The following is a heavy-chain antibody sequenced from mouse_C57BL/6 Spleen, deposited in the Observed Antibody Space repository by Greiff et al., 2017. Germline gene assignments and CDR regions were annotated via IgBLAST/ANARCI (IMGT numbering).Heavy chain of an antibody. CDR2: IYPSDSET. Sequence: QVQLQQPGAELVRPGSSVKLSCKASGYTFTSYWMDWVKQRPGQGLEWIGNIYPSDSETHYNQKFKDKATLTVDKSSSTAYMQLSSLTSEDSAVYYCARGGYGNYVDYWGQGTTLTVSS. D-gene: IGHD2-1*01. V-gene: IGHV1-61*01. J-gene: IGHJ2*01. CDR3: ARGGYGNYVDY. CDR1: GYTFTSYW.